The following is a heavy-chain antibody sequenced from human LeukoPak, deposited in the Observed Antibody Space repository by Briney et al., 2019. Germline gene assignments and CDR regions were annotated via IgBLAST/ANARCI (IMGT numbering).Heavy chain of an antibody. D-gene: IGHD6-6*01. CDR2: IYYSGST. V-gene: IGHV4-59*01. J-gene: IGHJ4*02. Sequence: SETLSLTCSVSGGSISSYTWSWIRQPPGKGLEWIGYIYYSGSTNYNPSLKSRVTISVDTSKNQFSLKLSSVTAADTAVYYCARGRLYASSSFLDYWGQGTLVSVSS. CDR1: GGSISSYT. CDR3: ARGRLYASSSFLDY.